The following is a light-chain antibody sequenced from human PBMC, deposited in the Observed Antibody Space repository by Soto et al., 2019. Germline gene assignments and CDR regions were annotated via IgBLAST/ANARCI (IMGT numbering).Light chain of an antibody. CDR1: QSISNY. J-gene: IGKJ4*01. V-gene: IGKV1-39*01. CDR3: QQSYSYPLT. CDR2: GAS. Sequence: DIQMTQSPSSLSASVGDRVTITCRASQSISNYLNWYQQKPGKAPKLLIYGASSLQSGAPSRFSGSGSGTDFTLTIISLQPEDFATYYCQQSYSYPLTFGGGTKVDIK.